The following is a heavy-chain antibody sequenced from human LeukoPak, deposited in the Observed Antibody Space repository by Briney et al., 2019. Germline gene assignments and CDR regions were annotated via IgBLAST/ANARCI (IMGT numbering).Heavy chain of an antibody. CDR3: ARLRGDRTSSLDH. CDR1: GGSMSYYY. CDR2: IYYNGAA. J-gene: IGHJ4*02. D-gene: IGHD4-17*01. V-gene: IGHV4-59*08. Sequence: SETLSLTCTVSGGSMSYYYWSWIRQPPGKGLECLGYIYYNGAANYNPSLRSRVAISVDTSKNQFSLKLSSVTAADTAVYYCARLRGDRTSSLDHWGQGTLVTVSS.